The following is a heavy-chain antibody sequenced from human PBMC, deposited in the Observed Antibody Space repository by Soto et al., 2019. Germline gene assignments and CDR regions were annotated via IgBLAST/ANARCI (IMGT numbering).Heavy chain of an antibody. V-gene: IGHV4-4*07. D-gene: IGHD3-10*01. CDR2: LFPGGPT. CDR1: GDPITSYF. Sequence: QVQLQESGPGLVKPSETLSLICTVSGDPITSYFWTWLRQPAGTGLEWIGHLFPGGPTSHNSSLKSRCSTSIDTSKNQFSLTLTSVTAADTAVYYCARTLSGFTYGSRQFYFDYWGQGTLVTVSS. CDR3: ARTLSGFTYGSRQFYFDY. J-gene: IGHJ4*02.